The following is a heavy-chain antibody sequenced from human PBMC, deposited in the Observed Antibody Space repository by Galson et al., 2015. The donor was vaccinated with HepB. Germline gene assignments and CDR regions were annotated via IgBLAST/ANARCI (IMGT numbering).Heavy chain of an antibody. CDR1: GDSVSSNTVG. D-gene: IGHD7-27*01. Sequence: CAISGDSVSSNTVGWNCIRQSPSTALEWLGRTYYRSNWSNDYAESVQSRITINPDTSKNQISLQSNSVTPEDTAVYYCARSIHLGRGFDSWGQGTLVTVSS. J-gene: IGHJ5*01. V-gene: IGHV6-1*01. CDR2: TYYRSNWSN. CDR3: ARSIHLGRGFDS.